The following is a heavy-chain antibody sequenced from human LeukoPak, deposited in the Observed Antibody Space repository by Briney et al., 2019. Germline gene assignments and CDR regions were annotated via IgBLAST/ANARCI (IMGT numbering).Heavy chain of an antibody. V-gene: IGHV3-11*01. J-gene: IGHJ4*02. CDR3: ARVRNWDFWSGFDY. CDR2: ISSSGSTI. D-gene: IGHD3-3*01. CDR1: GFTFSDYY. Sequence: PGGSLRLSCAASGFTFSDYYMSWIRQAPGKGLEWVSYISSSGSTIYYADSVKGRLTISRDNAKNSLYLQMNSLRAEDTALYYCARVRNWDFWSGFDYWGQGTLVTVSS.